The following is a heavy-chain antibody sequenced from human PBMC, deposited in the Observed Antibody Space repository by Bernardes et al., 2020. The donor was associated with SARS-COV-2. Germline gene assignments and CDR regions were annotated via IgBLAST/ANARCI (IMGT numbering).Heavy chain of an antibody. Sequence: GGSLRLSCAASGFTFSTNAMHWVRQAPGKGLVWVSRINGDGSGTNYVDSVRGRFTISRDNAKNTLYLQMNRLRAEDTAVYYCVAVGSGTLEYWGQGTLVTVPS. CDR2: INGDGSGT. V-gene: IGHV3-74*01. D-gene: IGHD1-1*01. CDR3: VAVGSGTLEY. CDR1: GFTFSTNA. J-gene: IGHJ4*02.